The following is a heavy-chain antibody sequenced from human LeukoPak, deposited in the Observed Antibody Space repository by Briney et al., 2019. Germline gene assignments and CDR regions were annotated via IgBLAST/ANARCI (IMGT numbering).Heavy chain of an antibody. CDR3: PRGSTAYYYMDV. CDR1: GGSISSYY. J-gene: IGHJ6*03. V-gene: IGHV4-59*01. D-gene: IGHD5-18*01. CDR2: IYYSGST. Sequence: SETLSLSCTVSGGSISSYYWSWIRQPPGKGLEWIGNIYYSGSTNYNPSLKSRVTISVDTSKNQFSLKLSSVTAADTAVYYCPRGSTAYYYMDVWGKGTTVTISS.